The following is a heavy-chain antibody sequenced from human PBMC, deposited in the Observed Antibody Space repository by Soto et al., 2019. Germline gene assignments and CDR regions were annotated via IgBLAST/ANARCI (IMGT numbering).Heavy chain of an antibody. J-gene: IGHJ5*02. Sequence: SETLSLTCTVSGGSISSGGYYWSWIRQHPGKGLEWIGYIYYSGSTYYNPSLKSRVTISVDTSKNQFSLKLSSVTAADTAVYYCARAAGSDNIHPNSCFDPWGQGALVTVSS. CDR2: IYYSGST. D-gene: IGHD3-10*01. V-gene: IGHV4-31*03. CDR3: ARAAGSDNIHPNSCFDP. CDR1: GGSISSGGYY.